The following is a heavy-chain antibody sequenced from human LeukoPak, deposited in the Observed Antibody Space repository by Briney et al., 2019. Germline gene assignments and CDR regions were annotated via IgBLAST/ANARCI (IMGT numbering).Heavy chain of an antibody. CDR2: SRDKGNSYTT. V-gene: IGHV3-72*01. CDR1: GFTFSDYN. Sequence: SGGSLRLSCAASGFTFSDYNMRWIRQAPGKGLEWVGRSRDKGNSYTTAYAASVRGRFTISRDDSKNSLYLQMNSLKIEDTAVYYCTKLARAPRDFDYWGQGTLVTVSS. D-gene: IGHD3-10*01. CDR3: TKLARAPRDFDY. J-gene: IGHJ4*01.